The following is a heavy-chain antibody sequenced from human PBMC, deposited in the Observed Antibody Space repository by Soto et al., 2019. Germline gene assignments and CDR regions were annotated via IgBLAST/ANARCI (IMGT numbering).Heavy chain of an antibody. J-gene: IGHJ6*03. D-gene: IGHD3-10*01. CDR1: GFTFSSFW. Sequence: EVQLVESGGGLVQPGGSLRLSCAASGFTFSSFWMHWVRQAPGKGLVWVSRLNGDGSTTNYADSVKGRFTISRDNAKNTVYLEMNSLRVDDAAVYFCARGVRGYWYMDVWGKGTTVTVSS. CDR2: LNGDGSTT. CDR3: ARGVRGYWYMDV. V-gene: IGHV3-74*01.